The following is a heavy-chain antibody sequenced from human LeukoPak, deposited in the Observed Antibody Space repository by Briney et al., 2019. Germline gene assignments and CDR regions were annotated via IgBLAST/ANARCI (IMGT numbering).Heavy chain of an antibody. CDR3: VRDHPKLRFLQWGPYFFDY. CDR2: ISTSGSYT. V-gene: IGHV3-21*06. CDR1: GLTFSDYR. D-gene: IGHD3-3*01. Sequence: PGGSLRLSCAASGLTFSDYRLNWVRQAPGKGLEWVSGISTSGSYTYYADSVKGRFTISRDDANYSLYLQMNSLRPEDTAVYYCVRDHPKLRFLQWGPYFFDYWGQGTLVTVSS. J-gene: IGHJ4*02.